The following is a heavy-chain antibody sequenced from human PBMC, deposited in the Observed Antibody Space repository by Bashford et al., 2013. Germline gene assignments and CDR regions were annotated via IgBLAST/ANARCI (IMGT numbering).Heavy chain of an antibody. CDR3: AKDGTHYDYVWGSYDY. CDR1: GLIVRDNY. V-gene: IGHV3-53*05. J-gene: IGHJ4*03. Sequence: GGSVRLSCAASGLIVRDNYMSWVRQAPGKGLEWVSVIYDDGRPFYADSMKGRFTISRDNSKNTLYLQMNSLRAEDTAVYYCAKDGTHYDYVWGSYDYWGQGTTVTVSS. CDR2: IYDDGRP. D-gene: IGHD3-16*01.